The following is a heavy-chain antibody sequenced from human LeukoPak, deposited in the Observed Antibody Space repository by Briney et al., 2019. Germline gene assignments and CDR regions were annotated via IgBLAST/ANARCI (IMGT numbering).Heavy chain of an antibody. D-gene: IGHD3-10*01. CDR2: IYHSGST. CDR3: ARAGDTGWFDP. J-gene: IGHJ5*02. Sequence: PSETLSLTCTVSGGSISSGGYSWSWIRQPPGKGLEWIGYIYHSGSTYYNPSLKSRVTISVDRSKNQFSLKLSSVTAADTAVYYCARAGDTGWFDPWGQGTLVTVSS. V-gene: IGHV4-30-2*01. CDR1: GGSISSGGYS.